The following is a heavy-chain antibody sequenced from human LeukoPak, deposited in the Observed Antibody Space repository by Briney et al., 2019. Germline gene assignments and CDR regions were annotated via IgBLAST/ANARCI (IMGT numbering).Heavy chain of an antibody. J-gene: IGHJ4*02. CDR1: GFIFRSYE. D-gene: IGHD6-13*01. CDR2: ISSSGSTI. V-gene: IGHV3-48*03. CDR3: ARSTPIAAALGY. Sequence: GGSLRLSCAASGFIFRSYEMNWVRQAPGKGLEWVSYISSSGSTIYSADSVKGRFTISRDNAKNSLYLQMNSLRAEDTAVYYCARSTPIAAALGYWGQGTLVTVSS.